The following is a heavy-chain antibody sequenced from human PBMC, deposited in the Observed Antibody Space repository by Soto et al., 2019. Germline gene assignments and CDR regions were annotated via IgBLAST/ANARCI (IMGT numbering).Heavy chain of an antibody. V-gene: IGHV4-39*02. CDR2: ILYSGTT. Sequence: QLRLQESGPGLLRPSETLSLTCNVSGGTISSSSYFWGWVRQPPGKTLEWIGHILYSGTTHYNESLKSRVTISVDTSKNQFSLRLNSVTPADTAVYYCARGGGYYGVLFDYWGQGTLVPVSS. CDR1: GGTISSSSYF. J-gene: IGHJ4*02. CDR3: ARGGGYYGVLFDY. D-gene: IGHD4-17*01.